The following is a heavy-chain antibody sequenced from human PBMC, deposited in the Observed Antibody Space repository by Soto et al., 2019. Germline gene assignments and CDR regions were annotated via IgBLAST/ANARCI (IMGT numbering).Heavy chain of an antibody. D-gene: IGHD3-3*01. J-gene: IGHJ6*02. CDR2: ISYDGSNK. V-gene: IGHV3-30-3*01. Sequence: PGGSLRLSCAASGFTFSSYAMHWVRQAPGKGLEWVAVISYDGSNKYYADSAKGRFTISRDNSKNTLYLQMNSLRAEDTAVYYCARSQPYYDFWSGLLDVWGQGTTVTAP. CDR1: GFTFSSYA. CDR3: ARSQPYYDFWSGLLDV.